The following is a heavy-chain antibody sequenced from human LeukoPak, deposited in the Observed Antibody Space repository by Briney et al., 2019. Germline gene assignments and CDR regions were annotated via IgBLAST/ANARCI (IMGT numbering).Heavy chain of an antibody. CDR2: IYNSGNT. Sequence: SETLSLTCTVYGGSISTNNWSWLRQPAGQGLEWIGRIYNSGNTNYSPSLESRVTMSADTSKNQFSLKLSSVTAADTAVYYCARGTFDSSCYYLFDYWGQGTLATVSS. V-gene: IGHV4-4*07. J-gene: IGHJ4*02. CDR3: ARGTFDSSCYYLFDY. D-gene: IGHD3-22*01. CDR1: GGSISTNN.